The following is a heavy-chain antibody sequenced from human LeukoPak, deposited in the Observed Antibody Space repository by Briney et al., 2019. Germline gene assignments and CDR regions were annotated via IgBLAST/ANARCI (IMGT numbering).Heavy chain of an antibody. D-gene: IGHD1-14*01. Sequence: GGSLRLSCAASGFTFSTYAMSWVRQAPGRGLEWVSSLSGSGDGTYYADSVKGRFTITRANSENTLYLQMNSLRVEDTAIYYCAKGMNNAPEYWGQGTLVTVSS. CDR2: LSGSGDGT. V-gene: IGHV3-23*01. CDR1: GFTFSTYA. J-gene: IGHJ4*02. CDR3: AKGMNNAPEY.